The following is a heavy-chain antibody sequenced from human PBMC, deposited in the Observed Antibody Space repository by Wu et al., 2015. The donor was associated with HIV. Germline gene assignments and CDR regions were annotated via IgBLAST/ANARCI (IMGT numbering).Heavy chain of an antibody. D-gene: IGHD4-11*01. CDR3: ATHPLSLVLYGHTVTTGEYWFDP. J-gene: IGHJ5*02. CDR1: GYTFTSYG. Sequence: QVQLVQSGAEVKKPGASVKVSCKASGYTFTSYGISWVRQAPGQGLEWMGWISAYNGNTNYAQKLQGRVTMTTDTSTSTAYMELRSLRSDDTAVYYCATHPLSLVLYGHTVTTGEYWFDPWGQGTLVTVSS. V-gene: IGHV1-18*01. CDR2: ISAYNGNT.